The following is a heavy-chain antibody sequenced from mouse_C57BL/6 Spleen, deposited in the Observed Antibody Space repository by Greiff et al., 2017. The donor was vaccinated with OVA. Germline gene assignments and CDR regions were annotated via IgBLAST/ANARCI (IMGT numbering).Heavy chain of an antibody. CDR1: GFTFSSYA. J-gene: IGHJ1*03. CDR2: ISSGGDYI. Sequence: VQLKESGEGLVKPGGSLKLSCAASGFTFSSYAMSWVRQTPEKRLEWVAYISSGGDYIYYADTVKGRFTISRDNARNTLYLQMSSLKSEDTAMYYCTRNGVYYSNLWYFDVWGTGTTVTVSS. V-gene: IGHV5-9-1*02. D-gene: IGHD2-5*01. CDR3: TRNGVYYSNLWYFDV.